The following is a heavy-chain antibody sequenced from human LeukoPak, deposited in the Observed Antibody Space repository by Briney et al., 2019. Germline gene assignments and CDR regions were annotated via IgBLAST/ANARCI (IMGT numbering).Heavy chain of an antibody. CDR2: IIPMFGTA. CDR3: ARALVQPSGAFDI. Sequence: RASVKVSCKASGGTFNTYAINWVRQAPGQGLEWMGGIIPMFGTANYAQKFQGRVTITTDASSNTAYMEMRSLRSDDSAVYFCARALVQPSGAFDIWGQGAMVTVSS. V-gene: IGHV1-69*05. D-gene: IGHD1-26*01. CDR1: GGTFNTYA. J-gene: IGHJ3*02.